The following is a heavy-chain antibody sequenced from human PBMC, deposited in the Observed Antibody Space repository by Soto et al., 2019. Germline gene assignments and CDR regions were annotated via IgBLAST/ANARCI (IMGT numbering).Heavy chain of an antibody. CDR3: ARESHNIAVEPVTVLGPFTLFDP. V-gene: IGHV1-69*01. J-gene: IGHJ5*02. D-gene: IGHD2-2*01. CDR2: STPLPMFGSP. Sequence: QVQLVQSGAEVKKPGSSVRVSCKASGGTLSNYAFSWIRQAPGQGLEWMGGSTPLPMFGSPNYAQKFQGRLTITAEQPTSTVYMELSSLRPEDTAVYYCARESHNIAVEPVTVLGPFTLFDPLVQGTLVTVSS. CDR1: GGTLSNYA.